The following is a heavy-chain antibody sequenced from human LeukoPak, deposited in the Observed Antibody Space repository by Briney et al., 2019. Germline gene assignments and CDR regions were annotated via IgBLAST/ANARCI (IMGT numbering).Heavy chain of an antibody. CDR2: ISSSGSTI. J-gene: IGHJ4*02. Sequence: GGSLRLSCAAFGFTFSDYYMSWIRQAPGKGLEWVSYISSSGSTIYYADSVKGRFTISRDNAKNSLYLQMNSLRAEDTAVYYCARAGRITIFGVVIPDRYYFDYWGQGTLVTVSS. D-gene: IGHD3-3*01. CDR1: GFTFSDYY. V-gene: IGHV3-11*04. CDR3: ARAGRITIFGVVIPDRYYFDY.